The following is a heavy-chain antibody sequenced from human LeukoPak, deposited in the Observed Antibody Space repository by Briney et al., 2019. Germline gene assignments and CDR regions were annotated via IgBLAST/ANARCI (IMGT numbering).Heavy chain of an antibody. J-gene: IGHJ2*01. V-gene: IGHV4-59*08. CDR1: GGSFSGYY. D-gene: IGHD6-25*01. Sequence: SETLSLTCAVYGGSFSGYYWSWIRQPPGKGLEWIGYIYYSGSTNYNPSLKSRVTISVDTSKNQFSLKLSSVTAADTAVYYCARQGGGFWYFDLWGRGTLVTVSS. CDR3: ARQGGGFWYFDL. CDR2: IYYSGST.